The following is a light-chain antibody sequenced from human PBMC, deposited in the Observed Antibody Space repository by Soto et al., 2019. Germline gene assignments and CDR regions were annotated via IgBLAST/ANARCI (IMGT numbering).Light chain of an antibody. J-gene: IGKJ1*01. V-gene: IGKV1-39*01. CDR1: QRVNNY. CDR2: AAS. CDR3: QQSYITPWT. Sequence: DVQMTQSPSSLSASVGDSVTITCRASQRVNNYLNWYQQKPGEAPKLLIYAASSLQIGVPSRFGGRVSGTDVTLAISGLQPEDFAIYYCQQSYITPWTFGQGTKVEIK.